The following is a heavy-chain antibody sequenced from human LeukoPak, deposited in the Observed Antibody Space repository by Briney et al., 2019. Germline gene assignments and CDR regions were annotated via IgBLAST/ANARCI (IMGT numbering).Heavy chain of an antibody. CDR2: ISAYNGNT. J-gene: IGHJ4*02. CDR3: ARDLRVAAAGNSGY. CDR1: GYTFTSYG. Sequence: GASAKVSCKASGYTFTSYGISWVRQAPGQGLEWMGWISAYNGNTNYAQKLQGRVTMTTDTSTSTAYMELRSLRSDDTAVYYCARDLRVAAAGNSGYWGQGTLVTVSS. V-gene: IGHV1-18*01. D-gene: IGHD6-13*01.